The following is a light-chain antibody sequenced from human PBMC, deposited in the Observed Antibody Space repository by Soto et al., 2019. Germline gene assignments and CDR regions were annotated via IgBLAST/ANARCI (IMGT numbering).Light chain of an antibody. V-gene: IGKV1-27*01. CDR3: QNYNSALGTT. Sequence: DIQMTQSPSSLSASVGDRVTITCRASQGISNYLAWYQQKPGKIPKLLIYAAFTLQSGVPSRFSGSGSGTDFTLTISSLQPEDVATYYCQNYNSALGTTFGQGTKVDIK. CDR2: AAF. J-gene: IGKJ1*01. CDR1: QGISNY.